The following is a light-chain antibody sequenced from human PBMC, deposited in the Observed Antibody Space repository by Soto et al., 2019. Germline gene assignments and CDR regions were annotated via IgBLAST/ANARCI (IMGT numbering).Light chain of an antibody. V-gene: IGLV2-23*01. CDR2: EGS. Sequence: QSVLTQPASVSGSPGQSITISCSGASSVSWYQQHPGKAPQLLIYEGSRRPSGVSHRFSASESDNMASLTISGLQAEDEADYHCGSYAGNRVWVFGGGTKLPVL. J-gene: IGLJ3*02. CDR3: GSYAGNRVWV. CDR1: SS.